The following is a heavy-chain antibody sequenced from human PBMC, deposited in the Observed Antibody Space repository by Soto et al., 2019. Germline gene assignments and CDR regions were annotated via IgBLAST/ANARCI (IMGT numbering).Heavy chain of an antibody. D-gene: IGHD6-13*01. Sequence: GGSLRLSCAASGFTFGQFVMTWVRQAPGKGLEWVSAISGSGGSTYYADSVKGRFTISRDNSKNTLYLQMNSLRAEDTAVYYCARGIYSWYYFDYWGQGTLVTVSS. J-gene: IGHJ4*02. CDR1: GFTFGQFV. CDR2: ISGSGGST. CDR3: ARGIYSWYYFDY. V-gene: IGHV3-23*01.